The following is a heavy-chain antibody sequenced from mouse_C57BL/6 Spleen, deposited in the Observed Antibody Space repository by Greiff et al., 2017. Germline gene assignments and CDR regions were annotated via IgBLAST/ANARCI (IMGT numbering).Heavy chain of an antibody. CDR2: ISDGGSYT. CDR1: GFTFSSYA. D-gene: IGHD2-4*01. J-gene: IGHJ4*01. Sequence: EVKLMESGGGLVKPGGSLKLSCAASGFTFSSYAMSWVRQTPEKRLEWVATISDGGSYTYYPDNVKGRFTISRDNAKNNLYLQMSHLKSEDTAMYYCARDDYDEDYYAMDYWGQGTSVTVSS. CDR3: ARDDYDEDYYAMDY. V-gene: IGHV5-4*01.